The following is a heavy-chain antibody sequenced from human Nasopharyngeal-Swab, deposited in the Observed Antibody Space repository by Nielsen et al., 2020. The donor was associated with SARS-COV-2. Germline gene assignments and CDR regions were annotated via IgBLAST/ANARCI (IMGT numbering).Heavy chain of an antibody. V-gene: IGHV3-73*01. Sequence: GESLKISCAASGFTFSGSAMHWVRQASGKGLEWVGRIRSKANSYATAYAASVKGRFTISRDDSKNTAYLQMNSLKTEDTAVYYCTRHGDYGGNSGVDYWGQGTLVTVSS. D-gene: IGHD4-23*01. CDR1: GFTFSGSA. CDR2: IRSKANSYAT. CDR3: TRHGDYGGNSGVDY. J-gene: IGHJ4*02.